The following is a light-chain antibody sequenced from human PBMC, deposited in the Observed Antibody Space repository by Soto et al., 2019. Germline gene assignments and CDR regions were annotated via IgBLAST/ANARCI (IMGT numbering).Light chain of an antibody. V-gene: IGKV1-5*01. J-gene: IGKJ1*01. Sequence: DIQMTQSPSTLSASVGDRVTITCRASQSISSWLAWYQQKPGKAPKLLIYDASSLESGVPSRFSGSGSGTDFTLTISRLEPEDFATYYCQHYNSYSEAFGQGTKVDIK. CDR1: QSISSW. CDR2: DAS. CDR3: QHYNSYSEA.